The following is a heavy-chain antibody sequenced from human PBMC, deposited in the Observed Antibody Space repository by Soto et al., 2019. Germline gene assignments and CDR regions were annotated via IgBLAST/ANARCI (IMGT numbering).Heavy chain of an antibody. CDR1: GVTFSTYA. V-gene: IGHV3-23*01. J-gene: IGHJ4*02. CDR2: ISDTGGGT. CDR3: ARDRVARGHYFDC. D-gene: IGHD2-15*01. Sequence: QAGGSRRLSCAASGVTFSTYAMNWVRQAPGKGLEWVATISDTGGGTFYAASVKGRFTISXXXSXXSXXLXXNXXRAXDTAVYYCARDRVARGHYFDCWGQGTLVTVSS.